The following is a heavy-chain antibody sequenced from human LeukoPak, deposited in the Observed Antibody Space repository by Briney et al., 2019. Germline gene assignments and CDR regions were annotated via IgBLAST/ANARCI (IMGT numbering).Heavy chain of an antibody. V-gene: IGHV4-4*09. D-gene: IGHD4-17*01. Sequence: PSETLSLTCTVFGTTISAFYWAWIRQSPGKGLEWIGYIYTGWTTNYNPSLYSRVTISVDTSKNQIFLKLRSVTAADTAVYFCARQFNDNGDYLGWFDPWGQGTLVTVSP. CDR1: GTTISAFY. CDR3: ARQFNDNGDYLGWFDP. J-gene: IGHJ5*02. CDR2: IYTGWTT.